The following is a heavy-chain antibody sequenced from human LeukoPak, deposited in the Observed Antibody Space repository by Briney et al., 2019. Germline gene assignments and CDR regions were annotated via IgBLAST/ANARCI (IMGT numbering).Heavy chain of an antibody. CDR1: GYSFTNYN. D-gene: IGHD1-14*01. J-gene: IGHJ3*02. Sequence: ASVKVSCKTSGYSFTNYNLHWVRQAPGQRLEWMGIIKPSGGDTNYAQKFQGRVFMTRDTSTSTVYLELSSLKAEDTAVYYCARGDITGRAFDIWGQGTMVTVSS. CDR2: IKPSGGDT. V-gene: IGHV1-46*01. CDR3: ARGDITGRAFDI.